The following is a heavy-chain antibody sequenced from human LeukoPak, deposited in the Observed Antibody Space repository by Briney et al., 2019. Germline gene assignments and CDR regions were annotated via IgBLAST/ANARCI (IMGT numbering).Heavy chain of an antibody. V-gene: IGHV1-18*01. CDR2: ISAYNGNT. CDR3: AIDRGLLWFGELSSLGY. Sequence: ASVKVSCKASGYTFTSYGISWVRQAPGQGLEWMGWISAYNGNTNYAQKLQGRVTMTTDTSTSTAYMELRSLRSDDTAVYYCAIDRGLLWFGELSSLGYWGQGTLVTVSS. J-gene: IGHJ4*02. D-gene: IGHD3-10*01. CDR1: GYTFTSYG.